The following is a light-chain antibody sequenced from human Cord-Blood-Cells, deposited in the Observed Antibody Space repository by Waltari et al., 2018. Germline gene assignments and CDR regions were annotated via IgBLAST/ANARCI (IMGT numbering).Light chain of an antibody. CDR3: QQRSNWIT. J-gene: IGKJ5*01. CDR2: DAS. CDR1: QRVSSY. Sequence: EIGLTQSPATLSLSPGERATLSCRASQRVSSYLAWYQQKPGQAPRLLIYDASNRATGSPARFSGSGSGTDCTRTISSLEPEDVAVYYCQQRSNWITFGQGTRREIK. V-gene: IGKV3-11*01.